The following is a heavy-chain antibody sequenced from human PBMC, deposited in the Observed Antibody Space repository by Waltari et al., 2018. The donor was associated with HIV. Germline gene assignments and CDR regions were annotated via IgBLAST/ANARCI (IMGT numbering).Heavy chain of an antibody. CDR1: GGSISSGGNY. J-gene: IGHJ3*02. D-gene: IGHD1-26*01. CDR2: IYYSGST. CDR3: ARESGSSLDDAFDI. Sequence: QVQLQESGPGLVKPSQTLSLTCTVPGGSISSGGNYWSWIRQHPGKGLEWIGYIYYSGSTYYNPSLKSRVTISLGTSKNQFSLKLNSVTAADTAVYYCARESGSSLDDAFDIWGQGTMVTVSS. V-gene: IGHV4-31*03.